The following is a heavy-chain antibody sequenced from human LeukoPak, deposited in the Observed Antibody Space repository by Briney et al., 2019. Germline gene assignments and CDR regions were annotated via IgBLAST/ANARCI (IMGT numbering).Heavy chain of an antibody. Sequence: SETLSLTCAVYGGSFSGYYWSWIRQPPGKGLEWIGEINHSGSTNYNPSLKSQVTISVDTSKNQFSLKLSSVTAADTAVYYCARGKRWIDYYMAVWGKRTTLTISS. V-gene: IGHV4-34*01. CDR3: ARGKRWIDYYMAV. CDR1: GGSFSGYY. D-gene: IGHD5-24*01. CDR2: INHSGST. J-gene: IGHJ6*03.